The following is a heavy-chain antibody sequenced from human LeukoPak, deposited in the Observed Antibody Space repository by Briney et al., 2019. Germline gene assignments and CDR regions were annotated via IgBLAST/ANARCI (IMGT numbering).Heavy chain of an antibody. V-gene: IGHV3-30*18. Sequence: GGSLRLSCAASGFTFSSYGMHWVRQAPGKGLEWVAVISYDGSNKYYADSVKGRFTISRDNSKNTLYLQMHSLRAEDTAVYYCAKDRPIDYWGQGTLVTVSS. J-gene: IGHJ4*02. CDR2: ISYDGSNK. CDR3: AKDRPIDY. CDR1: GFTFSSYG.